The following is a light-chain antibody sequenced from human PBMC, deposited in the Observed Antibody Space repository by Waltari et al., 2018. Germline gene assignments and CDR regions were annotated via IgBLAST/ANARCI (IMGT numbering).Light chain of an antibody. CDR3: QQYYAVPPT. J-gene: IGKJ1*01. V-gene: IGKV4-1*01. CDR2: WAS. Sequence: DIVMTQSPDSLAVSLCERATINCKSSQSVSDSINSKNYLAWYRQKPGQPPKLLISWASTREFGVPDRFSGRGSGTDFTLTISSLQAEDVAVYYCQQYYAVPPTFGPGTKVEIK. CDR1: QSVSDSINSKNY.